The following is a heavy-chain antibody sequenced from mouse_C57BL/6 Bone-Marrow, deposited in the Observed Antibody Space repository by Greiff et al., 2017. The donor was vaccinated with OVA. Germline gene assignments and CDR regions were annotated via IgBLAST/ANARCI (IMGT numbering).Heavy chain of an antibody. CDR1: GYTFTSYT. CDR2: INPSSGYT. D-gene: IGHD1-1*01. CDR3: ADYGSSPFYFDY. J-gene: IGHJ2*01. V-gene: IGHV1-4*01. Sequence: VQLQQSGAELARPGASVKMSCKASGYTFTSYTMHWVKQRPGQGLEWIGYINPSSGYTKYNQKFKDKATLTADKSSSTAYMQLSSLTSEDSAVYYCADYGSSPFYFDYWGQGTTLTVSS.